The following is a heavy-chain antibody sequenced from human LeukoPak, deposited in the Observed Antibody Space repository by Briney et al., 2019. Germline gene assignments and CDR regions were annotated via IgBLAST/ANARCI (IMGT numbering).Heavy chain of an antibody. CDR3: AEDVGILYFGDNL. D-gene: IGHD3-10*01. J-gene: IGHJ4*02. V-gene: IGHV3-23*01. CDR2: ISGSGVST. Sequence: GGSLSLSCAASGFSFSSYDRSWVRQAPGKGLEWVSSISGSGVSTHYADSVKGRFTISRDNPKNTLYLQMNSLRAEDTAVYYCAEDVGILYFGDNLRGQGTLVTVSS. CDR1: GFSFSSYD.